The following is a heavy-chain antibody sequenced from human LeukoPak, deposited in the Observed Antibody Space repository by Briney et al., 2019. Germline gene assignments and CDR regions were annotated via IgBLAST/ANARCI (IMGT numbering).Heavy chain of an antibody. CDR1: GFSFSNYW. CDR3: AREDHSKYEY. D-gene: IGHD4-11*01. Sequence: GSLRLSCVASGFSFSNYWMSWVRQAPGKGPEWVASIKQDGSEKFYVDSVKGRFTISKDNAKNPLYLQMNSLRAEDTAVYYCAREDHSKYEYWGQGTLVTVSS. V-gene: IGHV3-7*01. J-gene: IGHJ4*02. CDR2: IKQDGSEK.